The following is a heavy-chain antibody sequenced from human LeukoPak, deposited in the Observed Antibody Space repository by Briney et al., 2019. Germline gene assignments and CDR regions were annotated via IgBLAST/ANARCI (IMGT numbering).Heavy chain of an antibody. D-gene: IGHD3-22*01. V-gene: IGHV1-69*13. J-gene: IGHJ4*02. CDR2: IIPIFCTA. Sequence: SVNVSCKGSGGTYSSYAISGVGQPPGQGLEWMGGIIPIFCTANYAQKFQGRVTITADESTSTAYMELSSLRSEDTAVYYCAMYYYDSSGHRQNDYFDYWGQGTLVTVSS. CDR1: GGTYSSYA. CDR3: AMYYYDSSGHRQNDYFDY.